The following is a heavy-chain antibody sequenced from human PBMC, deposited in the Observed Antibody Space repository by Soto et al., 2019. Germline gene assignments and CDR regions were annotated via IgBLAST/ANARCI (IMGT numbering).Heavy chain of an antibody. J-gene: IGHJ6*02. CDR2: IIPIFGTA. D-gene: IGHD6-13*01. Sequence: SVKVPFKASGGTFSSYVISWVRQAPGQGLEWMGGIIPIFGTANYAQKFQGRVTITADESTSTAYMELSSLRSEDTAVYYCARGIAAAGTSVGYYGMDVWGQGTTVTVSS. CDR3: ARGIAAAGTSVGYYGMDV. V-gene: IGHV1-69*13. CDR1: GGTFSSYV.